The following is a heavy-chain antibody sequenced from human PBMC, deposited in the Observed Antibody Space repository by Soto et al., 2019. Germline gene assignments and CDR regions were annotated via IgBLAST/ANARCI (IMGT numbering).Heavy chain of an antibody. J-gene: IGHJ4*01. Sequence: GSLRLSCTASGFTFSSYAMSWVRQAPGKELEWVSTISGNSGKTNYAESVKGRFSISRDNSKNTVHLQLDSLRAEDTAVYFCAKLGFVLMELYYFHQWGHGTLVTVSS. CDR3: AKLGFVLMELYYFHQ. V-gene: IGHV3-23*01. CDR2: ISGNSGKT. CDR1: GFTFSSYA. D-gene: IGHD2-8*01.